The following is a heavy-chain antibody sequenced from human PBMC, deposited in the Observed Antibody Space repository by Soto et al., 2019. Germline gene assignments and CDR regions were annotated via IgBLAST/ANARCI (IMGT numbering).Heavy chain of an antibody. V-gene: IGHV1-69*01. CDR1: GGTPSNSA. J-gene: IGHJ6*02. CDR2: IIPVLGLV. CDR3: AGGRIVVVGSRAYYGMDV. D-gene: IGHD3-22*01. Sequence: QVHLLLQSGAEVKKPGSSVKVSCKASGGTPSNSAISWVRQAPGQGLEWMGGIIPVLGLVKYAQNFQGRVTITADESTNTAYKELSSLRPEDTAVYYCAGGRIVVVGSRAYYGMDVWGQGTTVTVSS.